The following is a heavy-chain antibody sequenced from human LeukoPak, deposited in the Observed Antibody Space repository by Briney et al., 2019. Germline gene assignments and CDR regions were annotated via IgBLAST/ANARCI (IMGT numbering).Heavy chain of an antibody. CDR2: IMPIFGTT. CDR1: GYRFTSYA. D-gene: IGHD3-22*01. Sequence: SVKVSCKASGYRFTSYAISWVRQAPGQGLEWMGGIMPIFGTTNYAQKFQGRVTITADKSTSTAYMELSSLRSEDTAVYYCARVPADYYDSSGEDYWGQGSLVTVSS. J-gene: IGHJ4*02. CDR3: ARVPADYYDSSGEDY. V-gene: IGHV1-69*06.